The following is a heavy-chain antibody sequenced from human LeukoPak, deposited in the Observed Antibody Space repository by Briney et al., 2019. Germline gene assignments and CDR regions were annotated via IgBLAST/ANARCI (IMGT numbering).Heavy chain of an antibody. D-gene: IGHD1-26*01. CDR1: GYTFTGYY. V-gene: IGHV1-2*02. J-gene: IGHJ3*02. CDR2: INPNSGGT. CDR3: ARDFPSYYSGSSRAFDI. Sequence: ASVKVSCKASGYTFTGYYMHWVRQAPGQGLEWMGWINPNSGGTNYAQKFQGRVTMTRDTSISTAYMELSRLRSDDTAVYYCARDFPSYYSGSSRAFDIWGQGTMVTVSS.